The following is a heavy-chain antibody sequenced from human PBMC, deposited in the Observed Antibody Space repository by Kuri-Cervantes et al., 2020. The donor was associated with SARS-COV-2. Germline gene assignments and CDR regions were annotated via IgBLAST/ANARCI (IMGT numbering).Heavy chain of an antibody. V-gene: IGHV4-59*01. Sequence: SETLSLTCTVSGGSISSYYWSWIRQPPGKGLEWIGYIYYSGSTNYNPSLKSRVTISVDTSKNQFSLKLSSVTAADTAVYYCAGVSRPYYFDYWGQGTLVTVSS. CDR2: IYYSGST. CDR3: AGVSRPYYFDY. CDR1: GGSISSYY. J-gene: IGHJ4*02.